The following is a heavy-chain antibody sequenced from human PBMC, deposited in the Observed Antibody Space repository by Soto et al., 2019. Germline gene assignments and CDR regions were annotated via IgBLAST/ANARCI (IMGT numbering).Heavy chain of an antibody. CDR2: IIPIYGTT. CDR3: ARVDCSGGSCYRNHRWFDP. D-gene: IGHD2-15*01. Sequence: SVKVSCKASGGTFSSYAISWVRQAPGQGLEWMGGIIPIYGTTNSAQKFQGRVTITADESTSTAYMEVSSLRSEGTAVYYCARVDCSGGSCYRNHRWFDPWGQGTLVTVSS. J-gene: IGHJ5*02. CDR1: GGTFSSYA. V-gene: IGHV1-69*13.